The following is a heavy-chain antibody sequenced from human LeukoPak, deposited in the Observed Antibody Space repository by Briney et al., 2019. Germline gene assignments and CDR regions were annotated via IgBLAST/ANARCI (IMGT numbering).Heavy chain of an antibody. V-gene: IGHV3-48*03. Sequence: PGGSLRLSCAASGFTFSSYEMNWVRQAPGKGLEWVSCISSSGSTIYYADSVKGRFTISRDNAKNSLYLQMNSLRAEDTAVYHCAGLVWSYYYYGMDVWGQGTTVTVSS. J-gene: IGHJ6*02. CDR2: ISSSGSTI. D-gene: IGHD6-19*01. CDR3: AGLVWSYYYYGMDV. CDR1: GFTFSSYE.